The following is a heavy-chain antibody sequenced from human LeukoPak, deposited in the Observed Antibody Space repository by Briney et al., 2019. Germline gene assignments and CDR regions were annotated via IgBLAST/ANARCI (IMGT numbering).Heavy chain of an antibody. CDR1: GGSISSYY. Sequence: SEPLSLTCSVSGGSISSYYWTWIRQPPGKGLEWIGYRYYSGSTTYNPSLKSRVHISGDTHKSQFSLEVVSVTAADTACEYCVIVRGDFETAWGQGDLVTV. J-gene: IGHJ5*02. V-gene: IGHV4-59*01. CDR2: RYYSGST. CDR3: VIVRGDFETA. D-gene: IGHD3-16*01.